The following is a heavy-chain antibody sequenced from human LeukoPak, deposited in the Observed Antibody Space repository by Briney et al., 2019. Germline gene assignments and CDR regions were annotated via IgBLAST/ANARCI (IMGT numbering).Heavy chain of an antibody. V-gene: IGHV3-23*01. CDR3: AKDLAYGDYEIDY. CDR2: ISGSCGTT. D-gene: IGHD4-17*01. CDR1: GFTFSSYA. Sequence: GGSLTLSCAVSGFTFSSYAMSWVRQAPGNGLEWVSSISGSCGTTYYAASVKARFTISRHNSKNTLYLQMNRLSAEDTAIYFCAKDLAYGDYEIDYWGQGTLVTVSS. J-gene: IGHJ4*02.